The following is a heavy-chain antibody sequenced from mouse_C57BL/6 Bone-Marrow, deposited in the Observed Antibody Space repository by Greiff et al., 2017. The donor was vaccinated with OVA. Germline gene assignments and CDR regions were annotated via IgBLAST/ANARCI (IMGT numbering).Heavy chain of an antibody. J-gene: IGHJ1*03. Sequence: QVQLQQPGAELVKPGASVKLSCKASGYTFTSYWMHWVKQRPGRGLEWIGRIDPNSGGTKYNEKFKSKATLTVDKPSSTAYMQLSSLTSEDSAVYYCASPYSNYSYWYFDVWGTGTTVTVSS. V-gene: IGHV1-72*01. CDR2: IDPNSGGT. CDR1: GYTFTSYW. D-gene: IGHD2-5*01. CDR3: ASPYSNYSYWYFDV.